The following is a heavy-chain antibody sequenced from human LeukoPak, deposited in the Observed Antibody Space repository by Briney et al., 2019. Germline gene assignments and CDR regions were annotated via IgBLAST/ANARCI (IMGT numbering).Heavy chain of an antibody. J-gene: IGHJ3*02. CDR1: GGSISSYY. CDR2: IYYSGST. D-gene: IGHD3-22*01. V-gene: IGHV4-59*12. Sequence: PSETLSLTCTVSGGSISSYYWSWIRQPPGKGLEWIGYIYYSGSTNYNPSLKSRDTISVDTSKNQFSLKLSSVTAADTAVYYCARESYYYDSSGYYWDAFDIWGQGTMVTVSS. CDR3: ARESYYYDSSGYYWDAFDI.